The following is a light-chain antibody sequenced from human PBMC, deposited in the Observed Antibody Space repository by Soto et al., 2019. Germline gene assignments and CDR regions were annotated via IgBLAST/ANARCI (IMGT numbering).Light chain of an antibody. J-gene: IGKJ1*01. CDR2: GAS. CDR3: QHYSTYPWT. Sequence: DIQMTQSPSTLSASVGDRVTITCRASQSISTWLTWYQQKPGKAPKVLIYGASSLESGVPSRFSGSGSGTEFTSTITSLQPGDSATYYCQHYSTYPWTFGQGTKVDIK. CDR1: QSISTW. V-gene: IGKV1-5*01.